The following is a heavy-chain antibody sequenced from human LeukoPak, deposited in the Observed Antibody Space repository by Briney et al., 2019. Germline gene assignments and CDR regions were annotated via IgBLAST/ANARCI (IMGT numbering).Heavy chain of an antibody. CDR1: GGSISSYY. V-gene: IGHV4-59*01. D-gene: IGHD6-13*01. CDR3: ARDRTIAADGTVYFYGMHV. Sequence: SETLSLTCTVSGGSISSYYGSWIRQAPGKGLEGIGYSDYNGITKYNPSLKGRGTTSVATSKNQFSLTLRSVTAADTAVYSCARDRTIAADGTVYFYGMHVWGQGTTVTVSS. CDR2: SDYNGIT. J-gene: IGHJ6*02.